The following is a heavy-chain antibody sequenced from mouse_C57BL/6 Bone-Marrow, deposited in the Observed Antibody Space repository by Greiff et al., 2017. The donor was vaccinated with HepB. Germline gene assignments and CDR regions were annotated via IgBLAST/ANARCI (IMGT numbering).Heavy chain of an antibody. D-gene: IGHD1-1*01. CDR1: GFTFSDYG. Sequence: EVQVVESGGGLVKPGGSLKLSCAASGFTFSDYGMHWVRQAPEKGLEWVAYISSGSSTIYYADTVKGRFTISRDNAKNTLFLQMTSLWSEDTAMYYCARTVVATHYFDYWGQGTTLTVSS. J-gene: IGHJ2*01. CDR2: ISSGSSTI. V-gene: IGHV5-17*01. CDR3: ARTVVATHYFDY.